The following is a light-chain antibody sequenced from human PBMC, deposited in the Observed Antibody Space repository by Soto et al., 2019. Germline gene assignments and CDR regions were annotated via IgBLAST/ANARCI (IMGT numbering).Light chain of an antibody. CDR1: STDVGSYNY. V-gene: IGLV2-8*01. CDR3: SSYLNYNSEV. CDR2: EVN. Sequence: QSVLTQPPSASGSPGQSVTISCTGTSTDVGSYNYVSWYQRHPGKAPKLIIYEVNKRPSGVPDRFSGSKSGNTASLTVSGLQAEDEADYYCSSYLNYNSEVFGTGTKVPVL. J-gene: IGLJ1*01.